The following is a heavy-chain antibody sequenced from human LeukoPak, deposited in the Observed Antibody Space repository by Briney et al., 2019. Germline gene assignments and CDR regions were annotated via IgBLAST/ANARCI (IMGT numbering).Heavy chain of an antibody. CDR3: ARVRSPTDPYGAYWYFDL. CDR1: GYTFTGYY. D-gene: IGHD4-17*01. Sequence: ASVKVSCKASGYTFTGYYMHWVRQAPGQGLEWMGWINPNSGGTNYAQKFQGGVTMTRDTSISTAYMELSRLRSDDTAVYYCARVRSPTDPYGAYWYFDLWGRGTLVTVSS. J-gene: IGHJ2*01. CDR2: INPNSGGT. V-gene: IGHV1-2*02.